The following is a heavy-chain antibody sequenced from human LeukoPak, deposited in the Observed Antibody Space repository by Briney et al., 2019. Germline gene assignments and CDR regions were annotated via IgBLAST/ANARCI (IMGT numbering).Heavy chain of an antibody. CDR3: ARETGLLLWFGALSGAFDI. J-gene: IGHJ3*02. Sequence: SETLSLTCAVYGGSFSGYYWSWIRQPPGKGLEWIGEINHSGSTNYNPSLKSRVTISVDTSKNQFSLKLSSVTAADTAVYYCARETGLLLWFGALSGAFDIWGQGTMVTVSS. CDR2: INHSGST. D-gene: IGHD3-10*01. CDR1: GGSFSGYY. V-gene: IGHV4-34*01.